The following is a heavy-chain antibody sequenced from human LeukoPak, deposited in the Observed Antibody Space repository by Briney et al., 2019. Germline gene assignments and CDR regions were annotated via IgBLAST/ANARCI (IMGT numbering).Heavy chain of an antibody. CDR3: ARDQPVYGGDAFDI. CDR2: ISYDGSNK. J-gene: IGHJ3*02. D-gene: IGHD4-23*01. Sequence: QAGGSLRLSCAASGFTFSSYAMHWVRQAPGKGLEWVAVISYDGSNKYYADSVKGRFTISRDNSKNTLYLQMNSLRAEDTAVYYCARDQPVYGGDAFDIWGQGTMVTVSS. CDR1: GFTFSSYA. V-gene: IGHV3-30-3*01.